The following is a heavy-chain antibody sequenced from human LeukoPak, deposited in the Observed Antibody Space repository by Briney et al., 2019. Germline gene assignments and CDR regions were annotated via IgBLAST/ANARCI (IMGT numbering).Heavy chain of an antibody. CDR1: GFTFSNYW. V-gene: IGHV3-74*01. D-gene: IGHD2-2*01. CDR3: AKDRSCSSTSCYSLPLDY. CDR2: INSDGTIT. Sequence: GGSLRLSCAASGFTFSNYWLHWVRQAPGKGLVWVSRINSDGTITNYADSVKGRFTISRDSAKDTLYLQMNSLRAEDTAVYYCAKDRSCSSTSCYSLPLDYWGQGTLVTVSS. J-gene: IGHJ4*02.